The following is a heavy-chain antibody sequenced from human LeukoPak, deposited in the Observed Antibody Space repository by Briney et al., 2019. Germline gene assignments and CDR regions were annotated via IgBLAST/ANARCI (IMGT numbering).Heavy chain of an antibody. Sequence: ASVKVSCKASGYTFTSYAMNWVRQAPGQGLEWMGWININTGNPTYAQGFTGRFVFSLDTSVSTAYLQISSLKAEDTAVYYCARDHVKLGSNFHPFDAFDIWGQGTMVTVSS. D-gene: IGHD7-27*01. CDR3: ARDHVKLGSNFHPFDAFDI. CDR2: ININTGNP. J-gene: IGHJ3*02. CDR1: GYTFTSYA. V-gene: IGHV7-4-1*02.